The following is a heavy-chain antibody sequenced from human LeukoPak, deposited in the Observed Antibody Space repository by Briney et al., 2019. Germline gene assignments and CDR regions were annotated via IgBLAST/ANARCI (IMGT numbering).Heavy chain of an antibody. CDR1: GFTFSSYA. Sequence: GGPLRLSCAASGFTFSSYAMSWVRQAPGKGLEWVSAISGSGGSTYYADSVKGRFTISRDNSKNTLYLQMNSLRAEDTAVYYCAKNPYGGNSGYYFDYWGQGTLVTVSS. J-gene: IGHJ4*02. D-gene: IGHD4-23*01. CDR3: AKNPYGGNSGYYFDY. V-gene: IGHV3-23*01. CDR2: ISGSGGST.